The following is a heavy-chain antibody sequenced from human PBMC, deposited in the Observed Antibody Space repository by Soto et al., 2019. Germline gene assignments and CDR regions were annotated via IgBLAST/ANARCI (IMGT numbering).Heavy chain of an antibody. CDR1: GFTFSSYS. D-gene: IGHD3-3*01. V-gene: IGHV3-21*01. Sequence: GGSLRLSCAASGFTFSSYSMNWVRQAPGKGLEWVSSISSSSSYIYYADSVKGRFTISRDNAKNSLYLQMNSLRAEDTAVYYCARDSEFGVVINYYYYYGMDVWGQGTTVTVSS. CDR3: ARDSEFGVVINYYYYYGMDV. CDR2: ISSSSSYI. J-gene: IGHJ6*02.